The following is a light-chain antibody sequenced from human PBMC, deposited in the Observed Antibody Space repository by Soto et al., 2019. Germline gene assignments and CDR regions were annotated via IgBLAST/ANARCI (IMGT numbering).Light chain of an antibody. Sequence: ITKSGSSSNIGSKTGNWYQQLPGTVPKLRIYNSYQRPSGVPDRFSGSKSGTSASLAISGLQFEDEADYYCAAWDASLNGYVFGTGTKVTVL. CDR1: SSNIGSKT. CDR3: AAWDASLNGYV. V-gene: IGLV1-44*01. CDR2: NSY. J-gene: IGLJ1*01.